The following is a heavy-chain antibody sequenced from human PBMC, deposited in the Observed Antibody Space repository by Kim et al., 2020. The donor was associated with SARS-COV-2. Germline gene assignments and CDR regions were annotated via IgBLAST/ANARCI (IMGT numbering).Heavy chain of an antibody. J-gene: IGHJ5*02. V-gene: IGHV3-23*01. CDR3: AKEGDYYGSGSYRWFDP. D-gene: IGHD3-10*01. CDR2: ISGGAGST. Sequence: GGSLRLSCAASGFTFSNYAMSWVRQAPGKGLEWVSAISGGAGSTYYADSAKGRFTISRDNSKNTLYLQMNSLRAEDTAVYYCAKEGDYYGSGSYRWFDPWGQGTLVTVSS. CDR1: GFTFSNYA.